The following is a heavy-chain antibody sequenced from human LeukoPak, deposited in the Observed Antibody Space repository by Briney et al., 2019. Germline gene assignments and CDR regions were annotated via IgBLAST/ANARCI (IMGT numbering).Heavy chain of an antibody. J-gene: IGHJ5*02. CDR1: GYTSTNYG. CDR3: AIDQSGSPIWFDP. V-gene: IGHV1-18*01. CDR2: ISAYNSAT. D-gene: IGHD5-12*01. Sequence: ASVKVSCKASGYTSTNYGISWVRQAPGQGLEWMGWISAYNSATNYPPKLQDSVTMTTDTSTSTAYMELRSLRSDDTAVYYCAIDQSGSPIWFDPWAQGPLVTVSS.